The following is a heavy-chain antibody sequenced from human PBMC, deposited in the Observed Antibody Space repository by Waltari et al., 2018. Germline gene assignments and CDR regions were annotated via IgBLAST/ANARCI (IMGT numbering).Heavy chain of an antibody. CDR1: GYTLTELS. D-gene: IGHD1-26*01. CDR3: ASLGIRAGVGATPEDAFDI. V-gene: IGHV1-24*01. Sequence: QVQLVQSGAEVKKPGASVKVSCKVSGYTLTELSMHWVRQAPGKGREWMGGFAPEDGETIYAQKFQGRVTMTEDTSTDTAYMELSSLRSEDTAVYYCASLGIRAGVGATPEDAFDIWGQGTMVTVSS. CDR2: FAPEDGET. J-gene: IGHJ3*02.